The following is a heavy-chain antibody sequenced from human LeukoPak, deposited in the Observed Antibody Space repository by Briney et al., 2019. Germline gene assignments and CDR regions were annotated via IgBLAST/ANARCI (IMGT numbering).Heavy chain of an antibody. D-gene: IGHD3-22*01. CDR3: AHSGFYLDSSGYLGYKGYYFDY. CDR1: GFSLCTSGVG. Sequence: SGPTLVNPTQTLTLTCTFSGFSLCTSGVGVGWIRQPPGKALEWLALIYWDDDKRYSPSLKSRLTVTKDTSKDQVVLTMTNMDPVDTATYYCAHSGFYLDSSGYLGYKGYYFDYWGQGTLVTVSS. J-gene: IGHJ4*02. V-gene: IGHV2-5*02. CDR2: IYWDDDK.